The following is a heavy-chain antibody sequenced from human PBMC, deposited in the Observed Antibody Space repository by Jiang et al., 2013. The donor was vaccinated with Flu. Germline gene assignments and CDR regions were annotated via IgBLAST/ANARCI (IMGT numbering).Heavy chain of an antibody. CDR2: GNT. J-gene: IGHJ4*02. Sequence: GNTKYSQKFQRRVTITRDTSASTNYMELSSLRSEDTAVYYCAVAVVGPFDYWGQGTLVTVSS. V-gene: IGHV1-3*01. CDR3: AVAVVGPFDY. D-gene: IGHD2-15*01.